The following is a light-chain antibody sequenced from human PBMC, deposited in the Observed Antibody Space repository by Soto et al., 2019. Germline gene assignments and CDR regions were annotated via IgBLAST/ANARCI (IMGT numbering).Light chain of an antibody. CDR3: SSYTSSSTRLLV. V-gene: IGLV2-14*01. CDR1: SSDVGGYNY. CDR2: DVS. J-gene: IGLJ1*01. Sequence: QSALTQPASVSGSPGQSITISCTGTSSDVGGYNYVSWYQQHPGKAPKLMIYDVSNRPSGVSNRFSGSKSGNTASLTTSGLQAEDEADYYCSSYTSSSTRLLVFGTGTKVTVL.